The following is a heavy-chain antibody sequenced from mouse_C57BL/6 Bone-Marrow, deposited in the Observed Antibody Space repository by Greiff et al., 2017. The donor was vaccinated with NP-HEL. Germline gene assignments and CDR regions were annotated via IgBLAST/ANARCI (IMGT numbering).Heavy chain of an antibody. D-gene: IGHD2-5*01. Sequence: QVQLQQSGAELVRPGTSVKVSCKASGYAFTNYLIEWVKQRPGQGLEWIGVINPGSGGTNYNEKFKGKATLTADKSSSTAYMQLSSLTSEDSAVYFCARGGYSNYFDYWGQGTTLTVSS. CDR1: GYAFTNYL. CDR3: ARGGYSNYFDY. J-gene: IGHJ2*01. V-gene: IGHV1-54*01. CDR2: INPGSGGT.